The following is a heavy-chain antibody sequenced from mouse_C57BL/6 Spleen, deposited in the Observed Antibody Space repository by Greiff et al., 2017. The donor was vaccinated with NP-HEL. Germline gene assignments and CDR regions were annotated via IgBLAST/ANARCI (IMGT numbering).Heavy chain of an antibody. CDR2: INPSTGGT. CDR3: ARKDPYWYFDV. Sequence: EVQLQQSGPELVKPGASVKISCKASGYSFTGYYMNWVKQSPEKSLEWIGEINPSTGGTTYNQKFKAKATLTVDKSSSTAYMQRKSLTSEDSAVYYCARKDPYWYFDVWGTGTTVTVSS. J-gene: IGHJ1*03. CDR1: GYSFTGYY. V-gene: IGHV1-42*01.